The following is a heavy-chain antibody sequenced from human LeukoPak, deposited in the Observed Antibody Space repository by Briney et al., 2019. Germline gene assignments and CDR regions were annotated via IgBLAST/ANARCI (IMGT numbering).Heavy chain of an antibody. CDR1: VDSVSSNSAT. J-gene: IGHJ1*01. CDR3: ARGPSYFQH. Sequence: SQTLSLTCAISVDSVSSNSATWSWIRQSPSRGLEWLGRTYYRSKWYKYYAVSVKGRITINPDTSKNQFSLQLNSVTPEDTAVYYCARGPSYFQHWGQGTLVTVSS. V-gene: IGHV6-1*01. CDR2: TYYRSKWYK.